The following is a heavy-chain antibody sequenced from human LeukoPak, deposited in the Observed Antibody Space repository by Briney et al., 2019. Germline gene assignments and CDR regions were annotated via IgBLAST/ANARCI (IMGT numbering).Heavy chain of an antibody. Sequence: ASVKVSCKASGYTFTSYYMHWVRQAPGEGLEWMGIINPTGGSTSYAQKFQGRVTMTRDTSTSTVYMELRSLRSEGTAVYYCARDHYHKIHSVMVTAPDYWGQGTLVIVSS. V-gene: IGHV1-46*01. J-gene: IGHJ4*02. D-gene: IGHD2-21*02. CDR1: GYTFTSYY. CDR2: INPTGGST. CDR3: ARDHYHKIHSVMVTAPDY.